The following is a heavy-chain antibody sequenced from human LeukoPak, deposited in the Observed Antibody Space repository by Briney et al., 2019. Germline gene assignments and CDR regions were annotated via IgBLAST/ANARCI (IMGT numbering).Heavy chain of an antibody. CDR2: ISYDGSNK. CDR3: AKDWRLLWFGELPDY. V-gene: IGHV3-30*18. J-gene: IGHJ4*02. Sequence: GGSLRLSCAASGFSFSIYGMHWVRQAPGKGLEWVAVISYDGSNKYYADSVKGRFTISRDNSKNTLYLQMNSLRAEDTAVYYCAKDWRLLWFGELPDYWGQGTLVTVSS. D-gene: IGHD3-10*01. CDR1: GFSFSIYG.